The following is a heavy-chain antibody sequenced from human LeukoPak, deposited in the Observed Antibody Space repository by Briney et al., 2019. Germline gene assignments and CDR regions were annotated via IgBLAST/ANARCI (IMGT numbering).Heavy chain of an antibody. CDR3: ARLGGSYYTY. Sequence: GGSLRLFCVASGFAFSSYWMTWVRQAPGKGLEWVANIKQDGGEEYYVDSVKGRFTISRDNAKNSLFLQMNSLRVEDTAVYYCARLGGSYYTYWGQGTLVTVSS. CDR1: GFAFSSYW. V-gene: IGHV3-7*01. D-gene: IGHD1-26*01. J-gene: IGHJ4*02. CDR2: IKQDGGEE.